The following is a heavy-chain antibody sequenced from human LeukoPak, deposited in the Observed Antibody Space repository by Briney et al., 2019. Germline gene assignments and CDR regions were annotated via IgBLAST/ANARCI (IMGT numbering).Heavy chain of an antibody. J-gene: IGHJ4*02. D-gene: IGHD4-17*01. V-gene: IGHV4-34*01. CDR1: GGSFSGYY. Sequence: SETLSLTCAVYGGSFSGYYWSWIRQLPGKGLEWIGEINHSGSTNYNPSLKSRVTISVDTSKNQFSLKLSSVTAADTAVYYCARGLSTVTKRLYYFDYWGQGTLVTVSS. CDR3: ARGLSTVTKRLYYFDY. CDR2: INHSGST.